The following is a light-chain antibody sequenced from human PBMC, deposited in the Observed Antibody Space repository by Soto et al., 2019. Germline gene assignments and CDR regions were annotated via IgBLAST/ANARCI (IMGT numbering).Light chain of an antibody. CDR3: QHYDGSLT. CDR2: AAS. V-gene: IGKV3-20*01. Sequence: EIVLTQSPHTLSLSPGERASLSCRTSQTISSSYFAWYQQKPGQSPRLFVYAASIRAPGIPDRFSGSGSGADFTLTISRLEPADFAVYYCQHYDGSLTFGGGTRVEIK. J-gene: IGKJ4*01. CDR1: QTISSSY.